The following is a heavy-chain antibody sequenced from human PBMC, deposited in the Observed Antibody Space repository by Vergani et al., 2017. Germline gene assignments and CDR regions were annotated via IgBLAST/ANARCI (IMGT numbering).Heavy chain of an antibody. CDR1: GFTFSSYA. CDR3: AKDTSITMVRGVTSYYGMDV. J-gene: IGHJ6*02. CDR2: ISGSGGST. V-gene: IGHV3-23*01. Sequence: EVQLLESGGGLVQPGGSLRLSCAASGFTFSSYAMSWVRQAPGKGLEWVSAISGSGGSTYYADSVTGRFTISRDNSKNTLYLQMNSLRAEDTAVYYCAKDTSITMVRGVTSYYGMDVWGQGTTVTVSS. D-gene: IGHD3-10*01.